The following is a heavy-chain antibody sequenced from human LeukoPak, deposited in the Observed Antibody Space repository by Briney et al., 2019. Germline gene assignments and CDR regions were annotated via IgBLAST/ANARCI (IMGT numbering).Heavy chain of an antibody. J-gene: IGHJ4*01. V-gene: IGHV3-23*01. D-gene: IGHD3-10*01. Sequence: PGGSLRLSCAASGFTFSSYAMSWVRRAPGKGLEWVSAISGSAGTAYYADSVKGRFTISRDNPKNTLYLQMNSLRAEHTAVYYCAKGGYYGSGSYDLSWGHGTLVTVSS. CDR3: AKGGYYGSGSYDLS. CDR1: GFTFSSYA. CDR2: ISGSAGTA.